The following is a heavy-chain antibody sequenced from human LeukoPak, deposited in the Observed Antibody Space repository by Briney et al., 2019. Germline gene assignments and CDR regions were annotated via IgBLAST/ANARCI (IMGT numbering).Heavy chain of an antibody. CDR2: IYYSGST. D-gene: IGHD2-15*01. Sequence: PSETLSLTCTVSGGSISSGGYYWSWIRQHPGKGLEWIGYIYYSGSTYYNPSLKSRVTISVDTSKNQFSLKLSSVTAADTAVYYCAKDTGYCSGGSCQPPYYFDYWGQGTLVTVSS. CDR3: AKDTGYCSGGSCQPPYYFDY. CDR1: GGSISSGGYY. V-gene: IGHV4-31*03. J-gene: IGHJ4*02.